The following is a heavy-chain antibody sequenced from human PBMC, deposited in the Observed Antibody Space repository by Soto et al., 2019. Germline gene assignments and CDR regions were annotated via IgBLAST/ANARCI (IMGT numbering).Heavy chain of an antibody. CDR1: GGSVSDKAYY. V-gene: IGHV4-61*08. J-gene: IGHJ4*02. D-gene: IGHD4-17*01. CDR3: ARTTAVPNTLRSRYFFDY. Sequence: PSGSLSLTCAVSGGSVSDKAYYWSWIRQPPGKRLEWIGYVYYSGTTNYNPSLKRRVTISVDLSKNRFSLRLSSVTTADTALYYCARTTAVPNTLRSRYFFDYWGQGTLVTVS. CDR2: VYYSGTT.